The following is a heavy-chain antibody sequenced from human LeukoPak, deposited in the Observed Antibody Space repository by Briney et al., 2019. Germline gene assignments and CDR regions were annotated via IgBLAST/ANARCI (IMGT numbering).Heavy chain of an antibody. J-gene: IGHJ2*01. CDR2: IYYSGSS. V-gene: IGHV4-59*08. CDR1: GGSISGYH. D-gene: IGHD3-9*01. Sequence: PSETPSLSCNVSGGSISGYHWSWIRQPPGKGLEWLGYIYYSGSSNYNPSLKSRVTISADTSKNQFSLKLSSVTAADTAVYYCARTQTYYDILTGIPHWYFDLWGRGTLVTVSS. CDR3: ARTQTYYDILTGIPHWYFDL.